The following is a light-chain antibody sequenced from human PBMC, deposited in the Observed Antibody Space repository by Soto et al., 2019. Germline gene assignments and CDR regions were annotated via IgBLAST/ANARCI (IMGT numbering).Light chain of an antibody. CDR1: QGISHY. CDR2: AAS. Sequence: DIQLTQSPSALSASVGDRVTITCRASQGISHYLAWYQQKPGKAPKLLIYAASTLQSGVPSRFSGRGSGTDFTLTIASLQPEDVATYFCQKSNSAPVPFGQGTKLEI. V-gene: IGKV1-27*01. J-gene: IGKJ2*01. CDR3: QKSNSAPVP.